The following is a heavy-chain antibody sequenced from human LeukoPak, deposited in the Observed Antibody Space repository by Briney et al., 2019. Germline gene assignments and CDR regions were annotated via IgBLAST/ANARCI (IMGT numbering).Heavy chain of an antibody. Sequence: SETLSLTCAISDGSLSGGSTTPYYWSWIRQPAGKGPEWLGRIHSTGNTNFKPSVRGRLPMSVDTSKTQFSLMLRSVTAADTAVYFCARSAWPNYYFDYWGQGILVTVSS. CDR3: ARSAWPNYYFDY. V-gene: IGHV4-4*07. J-gene: IGHJ4*02. CDR2: IHSTGNT. CDR1: DGSLSGGSTTPYY. D-gene: IGHD3-3*01.